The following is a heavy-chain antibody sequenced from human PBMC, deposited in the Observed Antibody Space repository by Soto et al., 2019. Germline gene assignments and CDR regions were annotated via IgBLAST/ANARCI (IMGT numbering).Heavy chain of an antibody. J-gene: IGHJ6*02. Sequence: ASVKVSCKASGYTFTGYYMHWVRQAPGQGLEWMGWINPNSGGTNYAQKFQGRVTMTRDTSISTAYMELSRLRSDDTAVYYCARDSRSYKSYYYYGMDVWGQGTTVTVSS. CDR3: ARDSRSYKSYYYYGMDV. V-gene: IGHV1-2*02. D-gene: IGHD3-10*01. CDR2: INPNSGGT. CDR1: GYTFTGYY.